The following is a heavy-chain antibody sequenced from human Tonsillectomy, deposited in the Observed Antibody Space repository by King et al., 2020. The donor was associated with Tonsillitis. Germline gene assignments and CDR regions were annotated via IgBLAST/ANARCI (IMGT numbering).Heavy chain of an antibody. Sequence: VQLVESGGGLVQPGGPLRLSCAASGFTFRSYALSWVRQSPGKGLQWVSAISGSGYKTYYLASVKGRFTISRDNSKNTVSLQMNSLRAEDTGVYYCVREMLTGSCADYWGQGTLVTVSS. V-gene: IGHV3-23*04. J-gene: IGHJ4*02. CDR2: ISGSGYKT. CDR1: GFTFRSYA. CDR3: VREMLTGSCADY. D-gene: IGHD2-15*01.